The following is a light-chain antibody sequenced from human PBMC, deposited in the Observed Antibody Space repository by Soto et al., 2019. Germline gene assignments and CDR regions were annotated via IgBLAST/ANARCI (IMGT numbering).Light chain of an antibody. J-gene: IGLJ2*01. V-gene: IGLV1-44*01. CDR2: NNN. CDR3: AAWDDSLNGVV. CDR1: FSNIGSNT. Sequence: QSVLTQSPSASGTPGQRVTISCSGSFSNIGSNTVNWYEQLPGTAPKLLIYNNNQRPSGVPDRISGSKSGTSASLAIRGLQSDDEADYYCAAWDDSLNGVVFGGGTKLTVL.